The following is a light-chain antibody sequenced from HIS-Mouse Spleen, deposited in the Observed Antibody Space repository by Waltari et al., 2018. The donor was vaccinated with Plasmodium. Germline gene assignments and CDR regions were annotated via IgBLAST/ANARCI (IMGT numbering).Light chain of an antibody. CDR2: DFS. Sequence: QSALTQPRSVSGSPGQSVTISCPGPSSDVGGYNYVSWYQQHPGKAPKLMIYDFSKRPSGVPDRFSGSKSGNTASLTISGLQAEDEADYYCCSYAGSYPWVFGGGTKLTVL. V-gene: IGLV2-11*01. J-gene: IGLJ3*02. CDR3: CSYAGSYPWV. CDR1: SSDVGGYNY.